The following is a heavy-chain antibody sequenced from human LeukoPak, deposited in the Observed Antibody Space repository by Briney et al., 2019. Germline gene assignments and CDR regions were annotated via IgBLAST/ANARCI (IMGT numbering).Heavy chain of an antibody. V-gene: IGHV4-34*01. J-gene: IGHJ4*02. CDR2: INHSGST. D-gene: IGHD5-18*01. CDR1: GGSFSGYY. CDR3: GRARGYSYAFDY. Sequence: SETLSLTCAVYGGSFSGYYWSWIRQPPGKGLEWIGEINHSGSTNYNPSLKSRVTISVDTSKNQFSLKLSSVTAADTAVYYCGRARGYSYAFDYWGQGTLVTVSS.